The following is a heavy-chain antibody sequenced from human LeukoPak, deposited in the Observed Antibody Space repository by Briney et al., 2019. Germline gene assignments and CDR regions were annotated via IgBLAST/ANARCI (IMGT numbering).Heavy chain of an antibody. CDR2: INQSGNT. V-gene: IGHV4-34*01. J-gene: IGHJ3*01. CDR1: GGSISDYF. D-gene: IGHD3-10*01. Sequence: SETLSLTCGVYGGSISDYFWSWIRQPPGKGLEWIGEINQSGNTNYNPSLNSRVTISVDTSKNQFSLRLSSVTAADTAVYYCASRLYYGYAFHLWAKGQWSPSLQ. CDR3: ASRLYYGYAFHL.